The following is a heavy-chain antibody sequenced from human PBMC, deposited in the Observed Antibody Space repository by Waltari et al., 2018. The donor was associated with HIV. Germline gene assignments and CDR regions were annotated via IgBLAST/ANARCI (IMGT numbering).Heavy chain of an antibody. Sequence: QVPLVQSGAEVKKPGSSVKVSCKASGGTFSSCATRWVRRAPGRGLEWMGGIIPIFGTANYAQKFQGRVTITADESTSTAYMELSSLRSEDTAVYYCARDFGDYVAYDLINWFDPWGQGTLVTVSS. V-gene: IGHV1-69*12. D-gene: IGHD4-17*01. CDR2: IIPIFGTA. J-gene: IGHJ5*02. CDR1: GGTFSSCA. CDR3: ARDFGDYVAYDLINWFDP.